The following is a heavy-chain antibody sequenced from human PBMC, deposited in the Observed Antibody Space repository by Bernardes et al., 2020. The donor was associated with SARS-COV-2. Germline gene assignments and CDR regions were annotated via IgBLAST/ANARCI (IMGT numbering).Heavy chain of an antibody. CDR2: ISYDGTNK. Sequence: GSLRLSCAASGFTFSIYGMHWVRQAPDKGLEWVAVISYDGTNKYYADSVRGRFTISRDNSKNTLYLQVNSLRAEDTALYYCVRGYFYGPFDYWGQGILVTVSS. CDR3: VRGYFYGPFDY. CDR1: GFTFSIYG. V-gene: IGHV3-30*03. J-gene: IGHJ4*02. D-gene: IGHD5-18*01.